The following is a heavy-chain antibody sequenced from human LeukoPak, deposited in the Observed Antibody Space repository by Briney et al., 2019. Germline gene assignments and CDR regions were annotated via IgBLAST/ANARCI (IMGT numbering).Heavy chain of an antibody. V-gene: IGHV3-23*01. Sequence: PGGSLRLSCAASGFTFSSYAMSWVRQAPGKGLEWVSAISGSGGSTYYADSVKGRFTISRDNAKNSQYLQMNSLRAEDTAVYYCVRGWQQLGSWGRGTLVTVSS. CDR2: ISGSGGST. J-gene: IGHJ5*02. CDR1: GFTFSSYA. CDR3: VRGWQQLGS. D-gene: IGHD1-1*01.